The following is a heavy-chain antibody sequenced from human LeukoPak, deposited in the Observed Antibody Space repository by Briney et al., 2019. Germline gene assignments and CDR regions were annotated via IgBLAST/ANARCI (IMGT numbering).Heavy chain of an antibody. J-gene: IGHJ4*02. V-gene: IGHV4-59*01. CDR2: IYYSGST. Sequence: SETLSLTCTVSGGSISSYYWSWIRQPPGKGLEWIGHIYYSGSTNYNPSLKSRVTISVDTSKNQFSLKLSSVTAADTAVYYCARHGGYSSSSDYWGQGTLVTVSS. D-gene: IGHD2-2*01. CDR1: GGSISSYY. CDR3: ARHGGYSSSSDY.